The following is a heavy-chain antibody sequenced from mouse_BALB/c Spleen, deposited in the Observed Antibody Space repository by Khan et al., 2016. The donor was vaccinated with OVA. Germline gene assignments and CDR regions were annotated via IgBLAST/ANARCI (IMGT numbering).Heavy chain of an antibody. D-gene: IGHD4-1*01. J-gene: IGHJ3*01. CDR1: GFTFSPYS. V-gene: IGHV5-6*01. CDR2: ISSDGDYT. CDR3: ATHVTGSFAY. Sequence: EVELVESGGDLVKSGGSLKLSCAASGFTFSPYSMSWVRQTPDKRLEWVATISSDGDYTYYPDSVQGRVNISRDNAKNTLYLQMSTLKSADTSMYYWATHVTGSFAYWGQGTLVTVSA.